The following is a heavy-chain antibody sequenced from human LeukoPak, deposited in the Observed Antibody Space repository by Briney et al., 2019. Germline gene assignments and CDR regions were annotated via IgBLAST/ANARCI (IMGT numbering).Heavy chain of an antibody. Sequence: GGSLRLSCAASGFTFSSYPLNWVRQAPGKGLEWVSYISSSSSTIYYTDSVNGRFTISRDNARNSLYLQMNSLRVEDTALYYCVRQFASWGQGTLVTVSS. CDR1: GFTFSSYP. CDR3: VRQFAS. V-gene: IGHV3-48*01. CDR2: ISSSSSTI. J-gene: IGHJ4*02.